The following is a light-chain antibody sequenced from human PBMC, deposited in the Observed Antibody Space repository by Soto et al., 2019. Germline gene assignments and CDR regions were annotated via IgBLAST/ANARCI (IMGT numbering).Light chain of an antibody. CDR1: SSNIGSNT. V-gene: IGLV1-44*01. CDR3: AAWDDSLSGWV. Sequence: QLVLTQPPSASGTPGQRVTISCSGSSSNIGSNTVNWYQQLPGTAPKLLIYSNNQRPSGVPDRFSGSKSGTSASLAVSGLRSEDEADYSCAAWDDSLSGWVFGGGTQLTVL. CDR2: SNN. J-gene: IGLJ3*02.